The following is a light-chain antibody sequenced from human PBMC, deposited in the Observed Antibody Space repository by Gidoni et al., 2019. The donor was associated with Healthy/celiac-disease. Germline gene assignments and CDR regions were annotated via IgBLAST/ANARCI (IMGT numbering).Light chain of an antibody. CDR2: LGS. V-gene: IGKV2-28*01. J-gene: IGKJ5*01. CDR1: QSLLHSNGYDY. Sequence: DVVMTPSPLSLPVTPGEPASISCRSSQSLLHSNGYDYLDWYLQKPGQSPQLLIYLGSNRASGVPDRFSGSGSGTDFTLKISRVETEDVGIYYCVQALQTPITFGQGTRLDIK. CDR3: VQALQTPIT.